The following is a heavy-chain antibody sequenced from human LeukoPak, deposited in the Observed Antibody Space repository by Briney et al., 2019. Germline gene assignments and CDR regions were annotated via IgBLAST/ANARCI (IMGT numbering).Heavy chain of an antibody. D-gene: IGHD5-18*01. J-gene: IGHJ4*02. CDR1: GFPFSSHA. CDR3: ARDEEATAIDY. V-gene: IGHV3-23*01. CDR2: ISAAGDNI. Sequence: GGSLRLSCAASGFPFSSHALSWVRQTPGKGLEWVSSISAAGDNIYFADSVKGRFTISRDNAKNSLYLQMNSLRAEDTAVYYCARDEEATAIDYWGQGTLVTVSS.